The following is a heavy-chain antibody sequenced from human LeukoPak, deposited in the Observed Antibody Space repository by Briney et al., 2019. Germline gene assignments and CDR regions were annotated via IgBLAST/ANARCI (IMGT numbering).Heavy chain of an antibody. V-gene: IGHV4-4*07. CDR2: IHTSGTA. CDR1: GGSISSYL. Sequence: SETLSLTCTVSGGSISSYLWSWIRQPAGKGLEWLGRIHTSGTATYSPSLQSRVTMSVDTSKKQISLRLSSVTAADTAVYYCATEQVSASAWGFDYWGQGSLVSASS. J-gene: IGHJ4*02. D-gene: IGHD5/OR15-5a*01. CDR3: ATEQVSASAWGFDY.